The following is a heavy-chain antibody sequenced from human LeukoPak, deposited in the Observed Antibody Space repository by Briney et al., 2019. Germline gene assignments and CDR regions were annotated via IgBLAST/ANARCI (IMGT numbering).Heavy chain of an antibody. D-gene: IGHD6-13*01. V-gene: IGHV3-11*01. CDR2: ISSSGSTI. CDR3: ARQHPGLYSSSWYPRYYYYGMDV. J-gene: IGHJ6*02. Sequence: GGSLRLSCAASGFTFSDYYMSWIRQAPGKGLEWVSYISSSGSTIYYADSVKGRFTISRDNAKNSLYLQMNSLRAEDTAVYYCARQHPGLYSSSWYPRYYYYGMDVWGQGTTVTVSS. CDR1: GFTFSDYY.